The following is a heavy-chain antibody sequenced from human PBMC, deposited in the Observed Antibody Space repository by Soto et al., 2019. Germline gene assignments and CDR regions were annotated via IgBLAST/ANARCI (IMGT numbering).Heavy chain of an antibody. Sequence: SETLSLTCSVSGDSVSSGDYYWSWIRQPPGKGLERIGHVYFSGSTNYIPSLKSRLTMSVDTAKNQFSLKLNSVTAADTAVYYCARIPVDTYMIYWSDPWGQGTQVTVSS. J-gene: IGHJ5*02. D-gene: IGHD3-16*01. V-gene: IGHV4-61*08. CDR3: ARIPVDTYMIYWSDP. CDR1: GDSVSSGDYY. CDR2: VYFSGST.